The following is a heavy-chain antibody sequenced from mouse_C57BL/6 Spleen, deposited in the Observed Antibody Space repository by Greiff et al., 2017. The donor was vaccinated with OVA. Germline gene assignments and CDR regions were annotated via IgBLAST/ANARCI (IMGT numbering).Heavy chain of an antibody. D-gene: IGHD2-5*01. CDR3: TREGTYYSNYVRYFDV. Sequence: EVQLVESGEGLVTPGGSLKLSCAASGFTFSSYALSWVRQTPEQSLEWVAYISSGGDYIYYADTVKGRFTISRDNARNTLYLQMSSLKSEDTAMYYCTREGTYYSNYVRYFDVWGTGTTVTVSS. J-gene: IGHJ1*03. CDR1: GFTFSSYA. CDR2: ISSGGDYI. V-gene: IGHV5-9-1*02.